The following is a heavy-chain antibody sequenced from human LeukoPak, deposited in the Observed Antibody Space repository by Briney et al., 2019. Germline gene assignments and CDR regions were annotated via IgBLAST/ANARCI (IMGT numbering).Heavy chain of an antibody. Sequence: GSLRLSCAASGFTVSSNYMSWVRQAPGKGLEWVSVIYSGGSTYYADSVKGRFTISRDNSKNTLYLQMNSLRAEDTAVYYCARDRRWDSSSPLDYWGQGTLVTVSS. CDR3: ARDRRWDSSSPLDY. J-gene: IGHJ4*02. V-gene: IGHV3-66*02. CDR1: GFTVSSNY. CDR2: IYSGGST. D-gene: IGHD6-6*01.